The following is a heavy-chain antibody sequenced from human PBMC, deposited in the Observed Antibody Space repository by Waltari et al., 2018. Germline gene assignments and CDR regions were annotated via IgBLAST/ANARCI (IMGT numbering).Heavy chain of an antibody. CDR3: AREGSGGGHFDY. Sequence: QVQLQESGPGLVKPSETLSLTCAVSGYSISSGYYWGWIRQPPGKGLEWIGSIYHSGRTYYNPSLKSRVTISVDTSKNQFSLKLSSVTAADTAVYYCAREGSGGGHFDYWGQGTLVTVSS. D-gene: IGHD2-15*01. CDR2: IYHSGRT. CDR1: GYSISSGYY. J-gene: IGHJ4*02. V-gene: IGHV4-38-2*02.